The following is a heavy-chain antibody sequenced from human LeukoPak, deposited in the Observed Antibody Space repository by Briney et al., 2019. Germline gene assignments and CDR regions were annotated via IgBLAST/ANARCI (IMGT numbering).Heavy chain of an antibody. CDR1: GFTCSSSW. CDR2: IKQGGSEK. Sequence: GGSLRLSCAASGFTCSSSWMNWVRQAQGKGLDWVADIKQGGSEKYYVDSMKGRLTLSRDNAKNSQFLQMNSLRAEDTAVYYCARGDYSDRFFDYWGQGTLVTVSS. V-gene: IGHV3-7*01. D-gene: IGHD3-22*01. CDR3: ARGDYSDRFFDY. J-gene: IGHJ4*02.